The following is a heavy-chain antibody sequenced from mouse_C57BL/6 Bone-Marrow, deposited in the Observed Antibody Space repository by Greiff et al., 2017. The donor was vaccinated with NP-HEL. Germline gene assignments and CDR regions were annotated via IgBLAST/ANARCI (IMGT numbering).Heavy chain of an antibody. J-gene: IGHJ2*01. CDR1: AFNIKAYF. CDR2: FDPGDGET. D-gene: IGHD4-1*01. V-gene: IGHV14-2*01. CDR3: ARSLGRVPYY. Sequence: VQLQQSGAELVKPGASVSCSSPPSAFNIKAYFSPGLKRGTDQGLGGIGRFDPGDGETKYAPKFQGKATITADTSSNTAYLQLSSLTSEDTAVYYCARSLGRVPYYWGQGTTLTVSS.